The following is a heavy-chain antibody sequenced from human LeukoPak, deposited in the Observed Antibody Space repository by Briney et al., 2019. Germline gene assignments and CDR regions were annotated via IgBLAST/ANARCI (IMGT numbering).Heavy chain of an antibody. CDR3: AKDQAAAGTFDY. J-gene: IGHJ4*02. V-gene: IGHV3-23*01. D-gene: IGHD6-13*01. Sequence: GGSLRLSCTASGFTFGEYAVSWFRRAPGKGLEWVSAISGSGGSTYYADSVKGRFTISRDNSKNTLYLQMNSLRAEDTAVYYCAKDQAAAGTFDYWGQGTLVTVSS. CDR1: GFTFGEYA. CDR2: ISGSGGST.